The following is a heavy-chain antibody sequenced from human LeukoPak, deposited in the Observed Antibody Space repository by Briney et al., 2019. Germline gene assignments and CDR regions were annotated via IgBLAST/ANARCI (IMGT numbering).Heavy chain of an antibody. CDR2: INPNSAT. D-gene: IGHD7-27*01. CDR3: ARGSSSGDWFDP. Sequence: ASVKVSCRAPGYTFTDYYMHWVRQAPGQGLEWMGWINPNSATNYAQKFQGRVTMTRDTPTSTAYMELSSLRSEDTAVYYCARGSSSGDWFDPWGQGTLVTVSS. J-gene: IGHJ5*02. V-gene: IGHV1-2*02. CDR1: GYTFTDYY.